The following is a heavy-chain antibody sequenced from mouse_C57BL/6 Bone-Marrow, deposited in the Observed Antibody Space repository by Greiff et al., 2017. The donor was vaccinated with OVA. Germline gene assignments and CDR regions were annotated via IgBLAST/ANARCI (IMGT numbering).Heavy chain of an antibody. V-gene: IGHV14-2*01. CDR3: ARSRDGSSPWFAY. D-gene: IGHD1-1*01. Sequence: VQLQQSGAELVKPGASVKLSCTASGFNIKDYYMHWVKQRTEQGLEWIGRIDPEDGETKYAPKFKGKATITADTSSNTAYLQLSSLTSEDTAVYYCARSRDGSSPWFAYWGQGTLDTVSA. CDR1: GFNIKDYY. J-gene: IGHJ3*01. CDR2: IDPEDGET.